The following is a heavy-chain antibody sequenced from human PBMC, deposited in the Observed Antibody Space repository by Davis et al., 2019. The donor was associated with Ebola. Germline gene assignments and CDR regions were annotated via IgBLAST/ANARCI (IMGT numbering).Heavy chain of an antibody. CDR3: ARSFAAARPNFDY. V-gene: IGHV4-34*01. Sequence: SETLSLTCAVYGGSFSGYYWSWIRQPPGKGLEWIGEINHSGSTNYNPSLKSRVTISVDTSKNQFSLKLSSVTAADTAVYYCARSFAAARPNFDYWGQGTLVTVSS. CDR1: GGSFSGYY. J-gene: IGHJ4*02. CDR2: INHSGST. D-gene: IGHD6-6*01.